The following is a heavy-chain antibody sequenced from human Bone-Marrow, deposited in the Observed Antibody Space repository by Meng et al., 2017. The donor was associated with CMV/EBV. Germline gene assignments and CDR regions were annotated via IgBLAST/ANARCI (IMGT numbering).Heavy chain of an antibody. Sequence: GESLKISCAASGFTFSSYAMSWVRQAPGKGLEWVSAISGSGGSTYYADSVKGRFTIPRDNSKNTLYLQMNRLRAEDTAVYYCAKGIREWDYYYYGMDVWGQGTTVTVSS. CDR2: ISGSGGST. D-gene: IGHD2-15*01. J-gene: IGHJ6*02. V-gene: IGHV3-23*01. CDR1: GFTFSSYA. CDR3: AKGIREWDYYYYGMDV.